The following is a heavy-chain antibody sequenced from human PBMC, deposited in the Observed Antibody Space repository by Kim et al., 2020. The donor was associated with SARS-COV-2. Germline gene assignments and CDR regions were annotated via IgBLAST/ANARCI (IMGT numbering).Heavy chain of an antibody. CDR3: ARVLAGYLVLYGMDV. CDR2: IYYSGST. V-gene: IGHV4-39*01. CDR1: GGSISSSSYY. Sequence: SETLSLTCTVSGGSISSSSYYWGWIRQPPGKGLEWIGSIYYSGSTYYNPSLKSRVTISVDTSKNQFSLKLSSVTAADTAVYYCARVLAGYLVLYGMDVWGQGTTVTVSS. D-gene: IGHD5-18*01. J-gene: IGHJ6*02.